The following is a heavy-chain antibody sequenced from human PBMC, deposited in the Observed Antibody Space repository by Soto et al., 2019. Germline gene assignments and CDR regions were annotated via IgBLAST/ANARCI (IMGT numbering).Heavy chain of an antibody. Sequence: VQLVESGGGLVKPGGSLRLSCAASGFTFSSYSMTWVRQAPGKGLERVSSISSSSSYIYYADSVKGRFTVSRDNAKNSLYRQMNNTTAADTAVYLWARDGKVLYYGDGTCYAFDIWGQGTMVTVSS. J-gene: IGHJ3*02. D-gene: IGHD4-17*01. CDR1: GFTFSSYS. CDR3: ARDGKVLYYGDGTCYAFDI. V-gene: IGHV3-21*01. CDR2: ISSSSSYI.